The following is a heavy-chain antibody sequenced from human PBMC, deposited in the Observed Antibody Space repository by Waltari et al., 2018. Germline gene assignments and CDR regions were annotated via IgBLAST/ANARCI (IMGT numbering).Heavy chain of an antibody. V-gene: IGHV3-48*01. J-gene: IGHJ4*02. CDR1: GFTFTQYT. CDR2: ISSRGSAT. CDR3: ARGRYGAGRYSDYDY. D-gene: IGHD3-10*01. Sequence: EVQMLESGGGLVEPGGSLRLSCTTSGFTFTQYTMSWVRQTPTRGVEWVSYISSRGSATHYADSGRGRFTISRDSAKGSVYLQMNNLRADDAAMYYCARGRYGAGRYSDYDYWGQGTLVTVSS.